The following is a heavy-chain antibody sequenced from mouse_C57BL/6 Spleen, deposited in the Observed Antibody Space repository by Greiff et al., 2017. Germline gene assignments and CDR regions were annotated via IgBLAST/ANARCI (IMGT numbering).Heavy chain of an antibody. CDR2: FYPGSGSI. D-gene: IGHD2-4*01. CDR3: ARHEEGIYYEYDAGILDY. Sequence: VQLVESGAELVKPGASVKLSCKASGYTFTEYTIHWVKQRSGQGLEWIGWFYPGSGSIKYNEKFKDKATLTAGKSSSTVYMEFSRLTSENSAVFFCARHEEGIYYEYDAGILDYWGQGTTLTVSS. CDR1: GYTFTEYT. J-gene: IGHJ2*01. V-gene: IGHV1-62-2*01.